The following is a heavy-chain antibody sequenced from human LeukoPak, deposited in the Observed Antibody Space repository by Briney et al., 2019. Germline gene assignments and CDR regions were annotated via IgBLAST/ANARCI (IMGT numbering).Heavy chain of an antibody. D-gene: IGHD1-7*01. CDR3: ARGGVNWTYDY. CDR1: GGSISNYF. V-gene: IGHV4-59*01. CDR2: IYYSGST. Sequence: SETLSLTCTVSGGSISNYFWSWIRQPPGKGLEWIGYIYYSGSTNYNPSLKSRVTISVDTSKNQFSLKLYSVTAADTAVYYCARGGVNWTYDYWGQGTLVTVSS. J-gene: IGHJ4*02.